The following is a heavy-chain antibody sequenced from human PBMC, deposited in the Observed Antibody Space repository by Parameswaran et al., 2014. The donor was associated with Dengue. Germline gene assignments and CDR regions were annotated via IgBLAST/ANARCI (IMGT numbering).Heavy chain of an antibody. V-gene: IGHV4-59*01. CDR2: ICYSGST. Sequence: WIRQPPGKGLEWIGYICYSGSTNYNPSLKSRVTISVDTSKNQFSLKLSSATAADTAVYYCAREWAAAGNFDYWGQGTLVTVSS. J-gene: IGHJ4*02. D-gene: IGHD6-13*01. CDR3: AREWAAAGNFDY.